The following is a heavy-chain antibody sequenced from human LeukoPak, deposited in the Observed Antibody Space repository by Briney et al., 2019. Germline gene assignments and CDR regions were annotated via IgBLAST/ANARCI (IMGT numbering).Heavy chain of an antibody. J-gene: IGHJ4*02. D-gene: IGHD1-26*01. V-gene: IGHV3-7*01. CDR2: IKQDGSEK. Sequence: GGSLRLSCAASGFSLSGYSMSWVRQAPGKGLDWVANIKQDGSEKCYVDSGKGRFTISRDNAKNSLSLQMNSLRVEDTAVYYCARGRGSYSFDSWGQGTLVTVSS. CDR3: ARGRGSYSFDS. CDR1: GFSLSGYS.